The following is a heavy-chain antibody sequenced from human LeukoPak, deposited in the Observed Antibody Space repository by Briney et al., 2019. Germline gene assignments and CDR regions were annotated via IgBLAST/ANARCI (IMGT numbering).Heavy chain of an antibody. Sequence: ASVKVSCKASGYTFTSYGISWVRQAPGQGLEGMGWISAYNGNTNYAQKLQGRVTMTTDTSTSTAYMELRSLRSDDTAVYYCARDQYPYYYDSSGYYAFDIWGQGTMVTVSS. CDR2: ISAYNGNT. CDR1: GYTFTSYG. J-gene: IGHJ3*02. D-gene: IGHD3-22*01. V-gene: IGHV1-18*01. CDR3: ARDQYPYYYDSSGYYAFDI.